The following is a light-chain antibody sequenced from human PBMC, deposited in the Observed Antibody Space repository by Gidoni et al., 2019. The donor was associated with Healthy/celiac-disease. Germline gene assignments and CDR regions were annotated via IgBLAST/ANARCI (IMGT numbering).Light chain of an antibody. CDR3: QQSYSTPPT. CDR2: AAS. J-gene: IGKJ2*01. V-gene: IGKV1-39*01. CDR1: QSISSY. Sequence: IQIPQSPSTLSASVGDRVTITCRASQSISSYLNWYQQKPGKAPKLLIYAASSLQSGVPSRFSGSGSGTDFTLTISSLQPEDFATYYCQQSYSTPPTFGQGTKLEIK.